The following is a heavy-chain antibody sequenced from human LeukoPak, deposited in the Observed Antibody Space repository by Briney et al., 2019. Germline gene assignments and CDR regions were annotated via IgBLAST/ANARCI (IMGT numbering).Heavy chain of an antibody. D-gene: IGHD3-10*01. V-gene: IGHV1-18*01. CDR3: ARSITMVRGVIVSFDY. CDR1: GYTFTSYG. J-gene: IGHJ4*02. Sequence: ASVKVSCKASGYTFTSYGINWVRQAPGQGLEWMGWISAYNGNTNYAQKLQGRVTMTTDTSTSTAYMELRSLRSDDTAVYYCARSITMVRGVIVSFDYWGQGTLVTVSS. CDR2: ISAYNGNT.